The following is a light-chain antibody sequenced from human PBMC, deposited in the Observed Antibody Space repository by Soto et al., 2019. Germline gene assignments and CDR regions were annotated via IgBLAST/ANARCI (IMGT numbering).Light chain of an antibody. CDR2: EVT. J-gene: IGLJ3*02. V-gene: IGLV2-14*01. Sequence: QSVLTQPAAVSGSPGQSITISCTGIISDVGGYNYVSWYQQHPGKAPKLMIYEVTNRPSGVSNRLSGSKSGNTASLTISGLQAEDEADYYCSSYTSSSTPVFGGGTKLTVL. CDR1: ISDVGGYNY. CDR3: SSYTSSSTPV.